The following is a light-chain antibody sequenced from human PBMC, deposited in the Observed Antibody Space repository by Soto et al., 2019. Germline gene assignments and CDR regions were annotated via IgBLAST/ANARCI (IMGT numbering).Light chain of an antibody. V-gene: IGLV1-44*01. CDR1: SSNIGSNT. Sequence: VLAQPPSASGTPGQRVTISCSGSSSNIGSNTVNWYQQLPGTAPKLLIYGNNQRPSGVPDRFSGSKSGTSASLAISGLQSEDEADYYCAAWDDSLNGYVFGTGTKATVL. J-gene: IGLJ1*01. CDR2: GNN. CDR3: AAWDDSLNGYV.